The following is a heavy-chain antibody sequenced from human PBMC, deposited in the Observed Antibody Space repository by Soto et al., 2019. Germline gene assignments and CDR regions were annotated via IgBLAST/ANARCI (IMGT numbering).Heavy chain of an antibody. Sequence: GGSLRLSCAASGFIFNSYSMNWVRQAPEKGLEWVSYISCGSGTIYYADSVKGRFTISRDNAKNSLSLQMNSLRDEDTAVYYCARRVTGYYYYGMDVWGQGTTVTVSS. CDR3: ARRVTGYYYYGMDV. CDR2: ISCGSGTI. J-gene: IGHJ6*02. V-gene: IGHV3-48*02. CDR1: GFIFNSYS.